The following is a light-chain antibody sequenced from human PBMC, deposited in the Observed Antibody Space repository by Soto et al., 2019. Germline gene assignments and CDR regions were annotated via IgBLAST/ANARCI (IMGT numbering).Light chain of an antibody. CDR1: QSVSSN. Sequence: EIVMTQSPATLSVSPGERATLSCRASQSVSSNLAWYQQKPGQAPRLLIYGASTRATGIPARFSGSGSGTEFTRTISSLQSEDFAVYYCQQYNNWIPFGQGTRLEIK. V-gene: IGKV3-15*01. CDR2: GAS. CDR3: QQYNNWIP. J-gene: IGKJ5*01.